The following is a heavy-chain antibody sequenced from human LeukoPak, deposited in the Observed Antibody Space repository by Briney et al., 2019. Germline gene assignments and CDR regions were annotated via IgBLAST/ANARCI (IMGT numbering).Heavy chain of an antibody. CDR3: ARHHDSSGYYYVGDAFDI. J-gene: IGHJ3*02. CDR1: GGSFSGYY. D-gene: IGHD3-22*01. CDR2: INHSGST. Sequence: PSETLSLTCAVYGGSFSGYYWSWIRQPPGKGLEWIGEINHSGSTNYNPSLKSRVTISVDTSKNQFSLKLSSVTAADTAVYYCARHHDSSGYYYVGDAFDIWGQGTMVTVSS. V-gene: IGHV4-34*01.